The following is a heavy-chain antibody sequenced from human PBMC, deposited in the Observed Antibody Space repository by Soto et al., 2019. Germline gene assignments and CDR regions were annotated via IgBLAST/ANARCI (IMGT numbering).Heavy chain of an antibody. CDR2: IYHSGST. CDR3: ARVIATAVHWFDP. CDR1: GGSISSSNW. D-gene: IGHD6-13*01. J-gene: IGHJ5*02. V-gene: IGHV4-4*02. Sequence: QVQLQESGPGLVKPSGTLSLTCAVSGGSISSSNWWSWVRQPPGKGLEWIGDIYHSGSTNYNQSLKSQVTISVDKSKNQFSLKLSSVTAADTAVYYCARVIATAVHWFDPWGQGTLVTVSS.